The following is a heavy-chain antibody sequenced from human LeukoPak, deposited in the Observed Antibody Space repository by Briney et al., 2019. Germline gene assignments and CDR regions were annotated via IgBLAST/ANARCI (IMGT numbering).Heavy chain of an antibody. CDR1: GYTFTGYY. J-gene: IGHJ6*04. V-gene: IGHV1-2*04. CDR2: INPNSGGT. CDR3: ARGRKLLANSRYGMDV. Sequence: ASVKVSCKASGYTFTGYYMHWVRQAPGQGLEWMGWINPNSGGTNYAQKFQGWVTMTRDTSISTAYMELSRLRSDDTAVYYCARGRKLLANSRYGMDVWGKGTTVTASS. D-gene: IGHD2-15*01.